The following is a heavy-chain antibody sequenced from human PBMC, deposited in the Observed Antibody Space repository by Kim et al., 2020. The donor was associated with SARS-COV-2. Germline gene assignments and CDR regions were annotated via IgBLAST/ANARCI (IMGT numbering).Heavy chain of an antibody. CDR2: ISYDGSNK. D-gene: IGHD6-13*01. Sequence: GGSLRLSCAASGFTFSSYGMHWVRQAPGKGLEWVAVISYDGSNKYYADSVKGRFTISRDNSKNTLYLQMNSLRAEDTAVYYCAKALSGYSSSWYESDWFDPWGQGTLVTVSS. CDR1: GFTFSSYG. CDR3: AKALSGYSSSWYESDWFDP. V-gene: IGHV3-30*18. J-gene: IGHJ5*02.